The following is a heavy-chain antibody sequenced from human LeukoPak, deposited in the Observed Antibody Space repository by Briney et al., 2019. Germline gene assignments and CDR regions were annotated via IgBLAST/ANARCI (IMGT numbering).Heavy chain of an antibody. Sequence: AGSLRLSCAASGFTFSGHWMSWVRQAPGKGLEWVANINQGGSDKYYVHSVKGRFTISRDNANNFLYLQMNSLRGADTAVYYCTRDRSCAEDDWGQGTLVTVSS. CDR2: INQGGSDK. D-gene: IGHD6-6*01. CDR1: GFTFSGHW. CDR3: TRDRSCAEDD. V-gene: IGHV3-7*01. J-gene: IGHJ4*02.